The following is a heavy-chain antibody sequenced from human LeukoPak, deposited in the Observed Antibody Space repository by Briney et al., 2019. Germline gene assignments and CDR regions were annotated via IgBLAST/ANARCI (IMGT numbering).Heavy chain of an antibody. CDR2: IIPIFGTA. CDR1: GGTFSSYA. Sequence: SVKVSCKASGGTFSSYAISWVRQAPGQGLEWMGGIIPIFGTANYAQKFQGRVTITADKSTSTAYMELSSLRSEDTAVYYCARAVTSIAARLGYYYYMDVWGQGTLVTVSS. CDR3: ARAVTSIAARLGYYYYMDV. V-gene: IGHV1-69*06. D-gene: IGHD6-6*01. J-gene: IGHJ6*03.